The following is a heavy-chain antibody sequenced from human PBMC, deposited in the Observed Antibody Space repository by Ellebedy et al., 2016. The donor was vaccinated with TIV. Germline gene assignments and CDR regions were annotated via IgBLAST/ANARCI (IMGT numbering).Heavy chain of an antibody. Sequence: SGPTLVKPTQTLTLTCTFSGFSLSTIGMRVSWIRQPPGKALEWLARIDWDDDKFYSTSLKTRLTISKDTSRNQVVLTMTNMNPVDTATYYCARCNGDCSSYGMDVWGQGTTVTVSS. CDR3: ARCNGDCSSYGMDV. V-gene: IGHV2-70*04. D-gene: IGHD2-21*02. CDR1: GFSLSTIGMR. CDR2: IDWDDDK. J-gene: IGHJ6*02.